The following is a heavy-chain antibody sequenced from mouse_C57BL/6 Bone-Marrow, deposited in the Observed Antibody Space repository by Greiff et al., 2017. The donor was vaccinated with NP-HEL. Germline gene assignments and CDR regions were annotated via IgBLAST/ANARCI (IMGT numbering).Heavy chain of an antibody. Sequence: VQLQQSGAELVRPGASVKLSCKASGYTFTDYYINWVKQRPGQGLEWIARIYPGSGNTYYNEKCKGKATLPAEKSSSTAYMQLSSLTSEDSAVYFCARGSSNDYWGQGTTLTVSS. CDR1: GYTFTDYY. V-gene: IGHV1-76*01. D-gene: IGHD1-1*01. CDR2: IYPGSGNT. J-gene: IGHJ2*01. CDR3: ARGSSNDY.